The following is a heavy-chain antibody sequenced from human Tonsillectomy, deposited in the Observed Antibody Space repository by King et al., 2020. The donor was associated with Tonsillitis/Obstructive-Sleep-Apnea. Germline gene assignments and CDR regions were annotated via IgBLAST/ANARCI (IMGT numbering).Heavy chain of an antibody. CDR2: INHSGST. J-gene: IGHJ4*02. CDR1: GGSFSGYY. D-gene: IGHD4-11*01. V-gene: IGHV4-34*01. Sequence: QVQLQQWGAGLLKPSETLSLTCAVYGGSFSGYYWSWIRQPPGKGLEWIGEINHSGSTNYNPSLKSRVTISVDTSKNQFSLKLSSVTAADTAVYYCAGFGCDYSAGSSENDYWGQGTLVTVSS. CDR3: AGFGCDYSAGSSENDY.